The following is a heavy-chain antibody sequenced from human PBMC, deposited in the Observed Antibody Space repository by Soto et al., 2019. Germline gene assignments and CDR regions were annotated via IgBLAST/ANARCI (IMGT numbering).Heavy chain of an antibody. CDR2: IYYSGST. CDR1: GGSISSYY. J-gene: IGHJ3*02. CDR3: AREAHDFWSGYGI. Sequence: QVQLQESGPGLVKPSETLSLTCTVSGGSISSYYWSWIRQPPGKGLEWIGYIYYSGSTNYNPSLKSRVTISVDTSKNQCSLKLSSVTAADTAVYYCAREAHDFWSGYGIWGQGKMVTVSS. D-gene: IGHD3-3*01. V-gene: IGHV4-59*01.